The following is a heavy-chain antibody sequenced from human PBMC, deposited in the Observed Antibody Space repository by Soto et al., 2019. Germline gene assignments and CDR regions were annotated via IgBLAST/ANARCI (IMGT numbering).Heavy chain of an antibody. CDR1: GGSISSSTW. CDR3: GRYSSRYSAIGY. D-gene: IGHD3-22*01. CDR2: ISHSGTT. Sequence: SETLSLTCAVSGGSISSSTWWTWVRQPPGKGLEWIGQISHSGTTNYNPSLRSRVTITIQRSNNQFSLSLRSVTAADTAVYYCGRYSSRYSAIGYWGQGTLVTVSS. J-gene: IGHJ4*02. V-gene: IGHV4-4*02.